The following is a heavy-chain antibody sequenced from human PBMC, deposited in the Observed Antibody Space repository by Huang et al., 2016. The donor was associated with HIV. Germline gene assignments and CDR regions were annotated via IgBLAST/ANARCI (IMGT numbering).Heavy chain of an antibody. CDR3: SRSNYAKTTYYLDFDF. V-gene: IGHV4-61*08. Sequence: QVHLQESGPGLVKPSETLSLTCTVSGGSVSSGDYYWSWVRQPPGEGLEWIAYAYYDGTNNYNPSLESRLSMSVDTSRNQFSLKLRSVTAADTAVYYCSRSNYAKTTYYLDFDFWGQGTLVTVSS. J-gene: IGHJ4*02. CDR1: GGSVSSGDYY. CDR2: AYYDGTN. D-gene: IGHD3-22*01.